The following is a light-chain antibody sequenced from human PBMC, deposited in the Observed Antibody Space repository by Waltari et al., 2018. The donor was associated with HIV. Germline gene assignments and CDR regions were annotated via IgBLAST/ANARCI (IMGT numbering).Light chain of an antibody. V-gene: IGLV3-25*03. Sequence: SYELTQPPSVSVSPGQTARITCSGDALPKQKAYWYQQKQGQAPVLVIYKDTERPSGIPERFSGASSGTTVTLIISGVQAEDEASYYCQSTHSRGTYVVFGGGTKLTVL. CDR3: QSTHSRGTYVV. J-gene: IGLJ2*01. CDR2: KDT. CDR1: ALPKQK.